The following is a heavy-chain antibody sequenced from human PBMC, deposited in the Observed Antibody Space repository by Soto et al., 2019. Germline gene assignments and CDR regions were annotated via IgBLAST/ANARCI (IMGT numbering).Heavy chain of an antibody. J-gene: IGHJ6*02. V-gene: IGHV4-61*01. Sequence: QVQLQESGPGLVKPSETLSLTCTVSGGSVSSGSYYWSWIRQPPGKGLEWIGYIYYSGSTNYNPPLKGPVTISVDTSKNQFSLKLSSVTAADTAVYYCARDGGYSNYEDYYDYGMDVWGQGTTVTVSS. CDR3: ARDGGYSNYEDYYDYGMDV. CDR1: GGSVSSGSYY. D-gene: IGHD4-4*01. CDR2: IYYSGST.